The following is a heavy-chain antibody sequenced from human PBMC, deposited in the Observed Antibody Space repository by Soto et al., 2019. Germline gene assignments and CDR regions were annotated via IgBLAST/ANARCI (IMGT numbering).Heavy chain of an antibody. V-gene: IGHV1-46*03. D-gene: IGHD6-19*01. CDR2: INPSGGST. CDR3: ARDLPGSSGWSDLDY. J-gene: IGHJ4*02. Sequence: ASVKVSCTASGYTFASYYMHWVRQAPGQGLEWMGIINPSGGSTSYAQKFQGRVTMTRDTSTSTVYMELSSLRSEDTAVYYCARDLPGSSGWSDLDYWGQGTLVTVSS. CDR1: GYTFASYY.